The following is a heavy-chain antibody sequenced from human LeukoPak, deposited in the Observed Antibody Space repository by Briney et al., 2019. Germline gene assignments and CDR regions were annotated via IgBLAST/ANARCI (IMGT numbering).Heavy chain of an antibody. Sequence: GGSLRLSCAASGFSFSSFWMSWVRQAPGKGLEWVAYIKQDGNDVPYADSVKGRFTISRDNADNSLFLEMNRLRGEDSALYYCARATGTMRISNFRAGREHFYYSMDVWGKGTAVIVSS. D-gene: IGHD4-17*01. CDR3: ARATGTMRISNFRAGREHFYYSMDV. V-gene: IGHV3-7*01. CDR2: IKQDGNDV. J-gene: IGHJ6*03. CDR1: GFSFSSFW.